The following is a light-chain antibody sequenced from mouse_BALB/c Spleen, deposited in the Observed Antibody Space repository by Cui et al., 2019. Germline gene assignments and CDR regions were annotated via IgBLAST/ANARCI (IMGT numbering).Light chain of an antibody. J-gene: IGKJ5*01. V-gene: IGKV6-15*01. Sequence: DIVMILSQEFMPTSVGDRVSVTCKASQNVGTNVAWYQQEPGQSPKALIYSASYRYSGVPDRFTGSGSGTDFTLTISNVQSEDLAEYFCQQYNSYPLTFGAGTKLELK. CDR1: QNVGTN. CDR3: QQYNSYPLT. CDR2: SAS.